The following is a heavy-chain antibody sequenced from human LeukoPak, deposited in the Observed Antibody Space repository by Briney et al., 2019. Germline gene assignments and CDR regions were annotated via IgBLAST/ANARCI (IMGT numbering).Heavy chain of an antibody. J-gene: IGHJ4*02. CDR3: TRGYGDPPFDY. V-gene: IGHV1-46*01. CDR2: INPSGGST. CDR1: GYTFTSYY. D-gene: IGHD4-17*01. Sequence: ASVKVSCKASGYTFTSYYMHWVRQAPGQGLEWMGIINPSGGSTSYAQKLQGRVTMTRDMSTSTVYMELSSLRSEDTAVYYCTRGYGDPPFDYWGQGTLVTVFS.